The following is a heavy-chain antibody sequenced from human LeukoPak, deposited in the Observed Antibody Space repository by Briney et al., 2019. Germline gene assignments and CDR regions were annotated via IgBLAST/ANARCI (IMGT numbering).Heavy chain of an antibody. Sequence: SETLSLTCTVSGGSISSYYWSWIRQPPGKGLEWIGYIYYSGSSNYNPSLKSRVTISVDTSKNQFSLKLSSVTAADTAVHYCARVPRSYYYYYYMDVWGKGTTVTVSS. CDR1: GGSISSYY. V-gene: IGHV4-59*01. J-gene: IGHJ6*03. CDR3: ARVPRSYYYYYYMDV. CDR2: IYYSGSS.